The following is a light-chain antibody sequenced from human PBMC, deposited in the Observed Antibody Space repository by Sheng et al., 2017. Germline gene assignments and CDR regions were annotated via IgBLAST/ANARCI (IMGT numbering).Light chain of an antibody. CDR2: DVS. Sequence: QSALTQPASVSGSPGQSITISCTGTSSDVGGDYYVSWYQQYPGKAPKLIIYDVSKRPSGTSDRFSGSKSGNTASLTISGLQAEDEADYYCSSYTSGSTVVIGGRDQSECP. CDR3: SSYTSGSTVV. V-gene: IGLV2-14*01. J-gene: IGLJ2*01. CDR1: SSDVGGDYY.